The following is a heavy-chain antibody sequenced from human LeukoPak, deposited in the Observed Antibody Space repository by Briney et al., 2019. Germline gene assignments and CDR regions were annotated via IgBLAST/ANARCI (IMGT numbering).Heavy chain of an antibody. J-gene: IGHJ3*02. CDR3: ARDFAYYYDSSGYYYALDAFDI. D-gene: IGHD3-22*01. V-gene: IGHV4-4*07. CDR1: GGSISSYY. CDR2: IYTGGST. Sequence: SETLSLTCTVSGGSISSYYWSWIRQPTGRGRGWIGHIYTGGSTNYTTSLTSRVTMSVDTSKNQFSLKLSSVTAADTAVYYCARDFAYYYDSSGYYYALDAFDIWGQGTMVTVSS.